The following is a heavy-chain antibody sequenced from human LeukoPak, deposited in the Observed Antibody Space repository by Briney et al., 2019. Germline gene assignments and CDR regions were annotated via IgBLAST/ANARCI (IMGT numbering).Heavy chain of an antibody. CDR3: ARDLRAGYCSSTSCYVQYNWFDP. CDR1: GFSFSDYY. V-gene: IGHV3-11*01. J-gene: IGHJ5*02. D-gene: IGHD2-2*01. CDR2: ISSSGSTI. Sequence: PGGSLRLSCAASGFSFSDYYMSWIRQAPGKGLEWVSYISSSGSTIYYADSVKGRFTISRDNAKNSLYLQMNSLRAEDTAVYYCARDLRAGYCSSTSCYVQYNWFDPWGQGTLVTVSS.